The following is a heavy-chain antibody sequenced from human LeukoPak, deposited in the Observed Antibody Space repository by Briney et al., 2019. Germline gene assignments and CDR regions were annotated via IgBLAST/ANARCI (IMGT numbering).Heavy chain of an antibody. V-gene: IGHV3-23*01. D-gene: IGHD3-22*01. CDR2: ISTSGAST. CDR1: GFTFSSYA. Sequence: GGSLRLSCAASGFTFSSYAMSWVRQAPGKGLEWVSGISTSGASTSNADSVKGRFTISRDNPRNTLYMQMNSLRAEDTALYYCAIMHPYYDGSGYWVQWGQGTLVTVSS. CDR3: AIMHPYYDGSGYWVQ. J-gene: IGHJ4*02.